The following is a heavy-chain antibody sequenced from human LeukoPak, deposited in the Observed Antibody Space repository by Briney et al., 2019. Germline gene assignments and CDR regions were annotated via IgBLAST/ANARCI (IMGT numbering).Heavy chain of an antibody. J-gene: IGHJ4*02. Sequence: GGSLRLSCAASGFTFSSYGMHWVRQAPGKGLEWVAVISYDGSNKYYADSVKGRFTISRDNSKNTLYLQMNSLRAEDTAVYYCARVATEDVLLWFGELFYFDYWGQGTLVTVSS. V-gene: IGHV3-30*03. CDR3: ARVATEDVLLWFGELFYFDY. CDR2: ISYDGSNK. D-gene: IGHD3-10*01. CDR1: GFTFSSYG.